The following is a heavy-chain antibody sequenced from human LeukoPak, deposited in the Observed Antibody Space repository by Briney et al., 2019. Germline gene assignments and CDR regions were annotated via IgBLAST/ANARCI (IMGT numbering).Heavy chain of an antibody. J-gene: IGHJ4*02. CDR1: GGSIGSYY. CDR2: IYYSGST. CDR3: ARASSSPWYYFNY. V-gene: IGHV4-59*08. Sequence: SETLSLTCTVSGGSIGSYYWSWIRQPPGKGLEWIGYIYYSGSTNYNPSLKSRVTISVDTSKNQFSVKLSSVTAAETAVYYCARASSSPWYYFNYWGQGTLVTVSS. D-gene: IGHD6-6*01.